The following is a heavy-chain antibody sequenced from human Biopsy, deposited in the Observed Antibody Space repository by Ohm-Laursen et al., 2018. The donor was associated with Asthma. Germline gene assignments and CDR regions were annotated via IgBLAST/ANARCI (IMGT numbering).Heavy chain of an antibody. Sequence: RLSCAASGFAFDSYAMYWVRQSPGKGLEWVAVISYDGNHKFYEDSVKGRFTISRDNSKNTLYLQMNSLRTEDTAVYYCAKRRGYSGHDNDYWGQGTLVIVSS. D-gene: IGHD5-12*01. CDR2: ISYDGNHK. CDR3: AKRRGYSGHDNDY. CDR1: GFAFDSYA. J-gene: IGHJ4*02. V-gene: IGHV3-30*18.